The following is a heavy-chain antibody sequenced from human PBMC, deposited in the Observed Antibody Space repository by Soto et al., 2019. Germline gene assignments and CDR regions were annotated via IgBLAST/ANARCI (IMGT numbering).Heavy chain of an antibody. Sequence: LRLSCSASGFTISAYTMGWVRLSAGKGLEWVATIFSGGGGTEFADSVTGRFSVSRDNSKNQMFLQMDNLRVDDTALYYCARGRQPDGIWTFDYWGRGVLVTGSS. CDR3: ARGRQPDGIWTFDY. CDR2: IFSGGGGT. J-gene: IGHJ4*02. V-gene: IGHV3-23*05. CDR1: GFTISAYT. D-gene: IGHD2-15*01.